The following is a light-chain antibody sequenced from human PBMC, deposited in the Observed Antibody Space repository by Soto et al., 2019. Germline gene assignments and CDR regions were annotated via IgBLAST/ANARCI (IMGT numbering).Light chain of an antibody. CDR3: CSYAGSSSSRV. J-gene: IGLJ1*01. Sequence: QSALTQPPSAPGSPGQSVTISCTGTSSDIGASNFVSWYQQHPGKAPKLVIYEVTKRPSGVPDRFSGSKSGNTASLTISWLQEEDEADYYCCSYAGSSSSRVFGTGTKVTVL. V-gene: IGLV2-8*01. CDR1: SSDIGASNF. CDR2: EVT.